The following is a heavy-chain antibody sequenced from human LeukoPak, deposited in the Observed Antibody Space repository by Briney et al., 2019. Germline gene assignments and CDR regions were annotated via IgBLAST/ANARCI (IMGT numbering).Heavy chain of an antibody. J-gene: IGHJ4*02. CDR1: GYTFTDYY. D-gene: IGHD2-2*01. Sequence: GASVKVSCKASGYTFTDYYMHWVRQAPGQGLQWMGWINPNSGGTNYAQKFQGRVTMTRDTSISTAYMELSRLRSDDTAVYYCARTYCSSTSCPVAFDCWGQGTLVTVSS. V-gene: IGHV1-2*02. CDR3: ARTYCSSTSCPVAFDC. CDR2: INPNSGGT.